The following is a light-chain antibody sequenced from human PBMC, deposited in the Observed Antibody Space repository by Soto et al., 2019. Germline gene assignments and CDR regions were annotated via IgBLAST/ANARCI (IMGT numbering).Light chain of an antibody. CDR2: DVS. V-gene: IGLV2-14*01. Sequence: QSALTQPASVSGSPGQSIAISCTGTSSDVGGYNYVSWYQQHPGKAPKLMVYDVSNRPSGVSNRFSGSKSGNTASLTISGLQAEDAADYSCSSYTSSSTYVFGTGTKLTVL. CDR3: SSYTSSSTYV. CDR1: SSDVGGYNY. J-gene: IGLJ1*01.